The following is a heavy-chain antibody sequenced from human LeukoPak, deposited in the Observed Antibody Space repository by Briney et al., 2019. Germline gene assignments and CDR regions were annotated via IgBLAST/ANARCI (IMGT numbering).Heavy chain of an antibody. CDR2: AFPGESDT. V-gene: IGHV5-51*01. CDR1: GYNFMTYG. Sequence: PGESLKISCQGSGYNFMTYGIAWVRQMPGKGLECMGIAFPGESDTRYSPSFQGQVTMSADKSISTAYLQLTSLKPSDTAIYYCARPTFDFVSGSKDEVAFDIWGQGTMVTVSS. CDR3: ARPTFDFVSGSKDEVAFDI. D-gene: IGHD3-10*01. J-gene: IGHJ3*02.